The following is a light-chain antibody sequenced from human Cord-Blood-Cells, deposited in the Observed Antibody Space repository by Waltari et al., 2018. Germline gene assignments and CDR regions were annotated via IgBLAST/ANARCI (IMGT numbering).Light chain of an antibody. V-gene: IGLV2-23*03. CDR2: EGS. Sequence: QSALTQPASVSGSPGQSITISCTGTSSDVGSYNLVSWYQQHPGKAPKRMIYEGSKRRSGVSNRFSGSKSGNTASLTISGLQAEDEADYYCCSYAGSSTFNWVFGGGTKLTVL. CDR3: CSYAGSSTFNWV. CDR1: SSDVGSYNL. J-gene: IGLJ3*02.